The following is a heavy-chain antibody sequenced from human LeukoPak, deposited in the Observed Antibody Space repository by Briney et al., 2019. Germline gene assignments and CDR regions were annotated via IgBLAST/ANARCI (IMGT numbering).Heavy chain of an antibody. Sequence: GGSLRLSCAASGFTFSSYWMSWARQAPGKGLEWVANIKQDGSEKYYVDSVKGRFTISRDNAENSLYLQMNSLRAEDTAVYYCARDAAYCSSTSPCYYYYYMDVWGKGTTVTVSS. CDR3: ARDAAYCSSTSPCYYYYYMDV. CDR2: IKQDGSEK. CDR1: GFTFSSYW. J-gene: IGHJ6*03. D-gene: IGHD2-2*01. V-gene: IGHV3-7*01.